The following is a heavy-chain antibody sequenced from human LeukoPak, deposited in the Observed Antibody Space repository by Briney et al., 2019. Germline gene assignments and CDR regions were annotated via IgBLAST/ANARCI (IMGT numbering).Heavy chain of an antibody. V-gene: IGHV4-34*01. CDR3: AREVEGHYDFWSGTTNSKAFDI. Sequence: SETLSLTCAVYGGSFSGYYWSWIRQPPGKGLEWIGEINHSGSTNYNPSLKSRVTISVDTSKNQFSLKLSSVTAADTAVYYCAREVEGHYDFWSGTTNSKAFDIWGQGTMVTVSS. D-gene: IGHD3-3*01. CDR2: INHSGST. CDR1: GGSFSGYY. J-gene: IGHJ3*02.